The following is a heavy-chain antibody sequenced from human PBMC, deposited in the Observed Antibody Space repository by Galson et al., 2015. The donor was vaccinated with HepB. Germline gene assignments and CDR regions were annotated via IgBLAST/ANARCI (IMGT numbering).Heavy chain of an antibody. Sequence: CAISGDSVSSNDVAWNCLRQSPSRGLEWLGRTYCRSKWYNDYAVSVKSRITINSDTSKNQFYLQLNSVTPDDTAVYNCARQMGGFDYWGQGNLVTVTS. V-gene: IGHV6-1*01. CDR1: GDSVSSNDVA. CDR3: ARQMGGFDY. D-gene: IGHD3-16*01. J-gene: IGHJ4*02. CDR2: TYCRSKWYN.